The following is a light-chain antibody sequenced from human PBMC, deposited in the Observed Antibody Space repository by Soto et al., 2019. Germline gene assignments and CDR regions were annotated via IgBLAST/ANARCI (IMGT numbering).Light chain of an antibody. CDR3: QQYGGSPPKLT. CDR2: GAS. V-gene: IGKV3-20*01. CDR1: QSVRSSY. J-gene: IGKJ4*01. Sequence: EVVLTQSPGTLSLPPGERATLSCRASQSVRSSYLAWYQQKPGQAPRLLIYGASSRATGIPDRFSGSVSETDFPLTISRLEPEDSAVYYCQQYGGSPPKLTFGGGTKVEIK.